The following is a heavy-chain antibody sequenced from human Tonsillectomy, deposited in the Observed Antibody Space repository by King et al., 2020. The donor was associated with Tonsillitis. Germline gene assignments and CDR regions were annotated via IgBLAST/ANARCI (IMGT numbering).Heavy chain of an antibody. Sequence: QLVQSGGGVVQPGRSLRLSCAASGFTFSSYGMHWVRQAPGKGLEWVAVISYDGSNKYYADSVKVRFTISRDNSKNTLYLQMNSLRAEDTAVYYCAKERASSGWIYYYYYGMDVWGQGTTVTVSS. J-gene: IGHJ6*02. CDR2: ISYDGSNK. CDR1: GFTFSSYG. D-gene: IGHD6-19*01. V-gene: IGHV3-30*18. CDR3: AKERASSGWIYYYYYGMDV.